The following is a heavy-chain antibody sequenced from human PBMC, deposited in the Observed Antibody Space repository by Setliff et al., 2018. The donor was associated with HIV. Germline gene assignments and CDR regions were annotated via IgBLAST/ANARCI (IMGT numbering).Heavy chain of an antibody. D-gene: IGHD6-19*01. CDR1: GDSFNNYY. Sequence: LPETLSLTCTVSGDSFNNYYCSWIRQLPGKGLEWIAYMSYSGGANYNPSLKSRVTISVDTSKGQFSLRLSSVTAADTAVYYCARLPRIALSGTFGWFDPWGQGTLVTVSS. J-gene: IGHJ5*02. CDR2: MSYSGGA. V-gene: IGHV4-59*08. CDR3: ARLPRIALSGTFGWFDP.